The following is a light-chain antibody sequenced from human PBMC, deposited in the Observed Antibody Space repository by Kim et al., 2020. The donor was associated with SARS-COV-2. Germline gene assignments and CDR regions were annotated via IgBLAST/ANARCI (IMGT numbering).Light chain of an antibody. CDR1: KLGDKY. V-gene: IGLV3-1*01. CDR3: QAWDSSIYV. Sequence: SYELTQSPSASVSPGQTASITCSGDKLGDKYASWYQQKPGQSPVVVIFRDNRRPSGIPERFSGSNSGNTATLTISGTQAMDEADYYCQAWDSSIYVFGAGTKVTVL. CDR2: RDN. J-gene: IGLJ1*01.